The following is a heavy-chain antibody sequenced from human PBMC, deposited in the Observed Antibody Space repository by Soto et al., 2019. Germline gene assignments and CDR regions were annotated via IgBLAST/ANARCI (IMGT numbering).Heavy chain of an antibody. D-gene: IGHD3-22*01. CDR1: GGSISSGDYY. V-gene: IGHV4-30-4*01. CDR2: IYYSGST. Sequence: LSLTCTVSGGSISSGDYYWSWIRQPPGKGLEWIGYIYYSGSTYYNPSLKSRVTISVDTSKNQFSLKLSSVTAADTAVYYCARDQGLLPYWYFDLWGRGTLVTVSS. CDR3: ARDQGLLPYWYFDL. J-gene: IGHJ2*01.